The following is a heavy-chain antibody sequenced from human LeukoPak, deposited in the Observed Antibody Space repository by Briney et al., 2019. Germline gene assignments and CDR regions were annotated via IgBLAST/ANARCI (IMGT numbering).Heavy chain of an antibody. CDR1: GFTFSSYW. D-gene: IGHD2-15*01. CDR3: ARDRRCSGGSCYYLDY. J-gene: IGHJ4*02. Sequence: GGSLRLSCAASGFTFSSYWMTWVRQAPGKGLEWVANIKQDGSEKYHVDSVKGRFTVSRDNAKNSLYLQVNSLRAEDTAVYYCARDRRCSGGSCYYLDYWGQGTLVTVSS. CDR2: IKQDGSEK. V-gene: IGHV3-7*04.